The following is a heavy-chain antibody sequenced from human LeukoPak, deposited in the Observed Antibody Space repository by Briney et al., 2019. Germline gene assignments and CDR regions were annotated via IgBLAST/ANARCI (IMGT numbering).Heavy chain of an antibody. Sequence: GGSLRLSCAASGFSFSSYWMTWLRQAPGKGLEWVANIRGDESRKYYLDSVTGRFTISRDNAKNSLYLQMNSLRAEDTGVYYWAKALRSLGARFDFWGQGTLVTVSS. CDR1: GFSFSSYW. V-gene: IGHV3-7*01. CDR2: IRGDESRK. J-gene: IGHJ4*02. D-gene: IGHD1-26*01. CDR3: AKALRSLGARFDF.